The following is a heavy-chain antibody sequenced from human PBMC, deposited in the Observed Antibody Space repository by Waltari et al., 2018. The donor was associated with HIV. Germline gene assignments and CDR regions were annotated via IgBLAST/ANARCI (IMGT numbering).Heavy chain of an antibody. Sequence: QVQLVQSGAEVKKPGASVKLSCKASGYIFTRYGIGWVRQAPGQGLEWMGWISTFNGNSYYAETLQGRVTLTTDTSTSTVSLELRSLKYDDTAVYYCAREKGSGSYFYLDDWGQGTLVTVSS. D-gene: IGHD1-26*01. CDR1: GYIFTRYG. CDR3: AREKGSGSYFYLDD. J-gene: IGHJ4*02. CDR2: ISTFNGNS. V-gene: IGHV1-18*01.